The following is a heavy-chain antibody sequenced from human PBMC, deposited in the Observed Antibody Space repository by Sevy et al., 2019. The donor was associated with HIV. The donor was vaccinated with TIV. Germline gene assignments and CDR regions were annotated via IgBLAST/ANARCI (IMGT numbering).Heavy chain of an antibody. V-gene: IGHV3-30*18. Sequence: GGSLRLSCAASGFTFSSYGMHWVRQAPGKGLEWVAVISYDGSNKYYADSVKGRFTISRDNSRNTLYLQMNSLRAEDTAVYYCAKVITVTTTRGYYYYGMDVWGQGTTVTVSS. D-gene: IGHD4-17*01. CDR1: GFTFSSYG. J-gene: IGHJ6*02. CDR3: AKVITVTTTRGYYYYGMDV. CDR2: ISYDGSNK.